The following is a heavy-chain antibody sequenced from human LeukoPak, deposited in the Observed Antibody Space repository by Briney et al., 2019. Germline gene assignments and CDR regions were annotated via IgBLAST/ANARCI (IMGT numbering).Heavy chain of an antibody. Sequence: GGSLRLSCAASGFTFSSYWMSWVRQAPGKGLEWVANIKQDGSEKYYVDSVKGRFTISRDNAKNSLYLQMNSLRAEDTAVYYCARVRYCSSTSCHPGVYYFDYWGQGTLVTVSS. V-gene: IGHV3-7*01. D-gene: IGHD2-2*01. CDR2: IKQDGSEK. CDR3: ARVRYCSSTSCHPGVYYFDY. J-gene: IGHJ4*02. CDR1: GFTFSSYW.